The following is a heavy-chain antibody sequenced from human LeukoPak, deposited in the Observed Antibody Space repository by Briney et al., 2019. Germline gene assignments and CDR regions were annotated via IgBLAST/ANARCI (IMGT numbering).Heavy chain of an antibody. CDR3: ARGRESSGYSLPDWYFDL. V-gene: IGHV3-7*04. D-gene: IGHD3-22*01. CDR1: GFTFGSYW. J-gene: IGHJ2*01. Sequence: PGGSLRLSCAASGFTFGSYWMTWVRQAPGKGLEWVANIKQDGSVKYYVDSVKGRFTISRDNAKNSLFLQMNSLRAEDTAVYYCARGRESSGYSLPDWYFDLWGRGTLVTVSS. CDR2: IKQDGSVK.